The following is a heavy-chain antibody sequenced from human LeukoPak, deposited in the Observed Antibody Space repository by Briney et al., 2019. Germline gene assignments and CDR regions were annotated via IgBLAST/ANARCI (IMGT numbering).Heavy chain of an antibody. CDR2: VTISGTYT. D-gene: IGHD3-10*02. CDR1: GFPLSKYK. CDR3: AELGITMIGGV. V-gene: IGHV3-21*01. J-gene: IGHJ6*04. Sequence: AGGPLRHPCAASGFPLSKYKINGLGQPPGRPRDGVYSVTISGTYTFYADSVKGRFTISRDNAQNSLYLQMNSLRAEDTAVYYCAELGITMIGGVWGKGTTVTISS.